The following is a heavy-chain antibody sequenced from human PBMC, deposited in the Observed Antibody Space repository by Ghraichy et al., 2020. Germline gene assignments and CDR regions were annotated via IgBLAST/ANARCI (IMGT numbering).Heavy chain of an antibody. Sequence: GGSLRLSCAASGFTFSSCAMSWVRQAPGKGPEWVSAISGSGGSTYYADSVKGRFTISRDNSKNTLSLQMNSLRAEDTAVYYCAKHDASLVRGVIYYYYYDMDVWGQGTTVTVSS. J-gene: IGHJ6*02. CDR1: GFTFSSCA. D-gene: IGHD3-10*01. CDR2: ISGSGGST. V-gene: IGHV3-23*01. CDR3: AKHDASLVRGVIYYYYYDMDV.